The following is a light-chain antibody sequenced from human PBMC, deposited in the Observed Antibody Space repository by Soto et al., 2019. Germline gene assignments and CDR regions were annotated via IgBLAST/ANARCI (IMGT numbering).Light chain of an antibody. CDR1: SRDIGTSNL. Sequence: QSALTQPASVSGSPGQSITISCTGTSRDIGTSNLVSWYQQYPGKAPKLIIFEVTRRPSGISNRFSGSKSGNTASLTISGLQPEGEADYYCYTYKGISTSLFVFGTGTKVTVL. J-gene: IGLJ1*01. CDR2: EVT. CDR3: YTYKGISTSLFV. V-gene: IGLV2-23*02.